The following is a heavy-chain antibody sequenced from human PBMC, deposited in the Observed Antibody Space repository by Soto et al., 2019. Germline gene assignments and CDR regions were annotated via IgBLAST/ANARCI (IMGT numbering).Heavy chain of an antibody. CDR1: GGTFSSYA. CDR2: IIPIFGTA. Sequence: QVQLVQSGAEVKKPGSSVKVSCKASGGTFSSYAISWVRQAPGQGLEWMGGIIPIFGTANYAQKFQGRVTITADKSTSTAYMELSSLRSEDKAVYYCARDSIILNGLDYYYYGMDVWGQGTTVTVSS. CDR3: ARDSIILNGLDYYYYGMDV. D-gene: IGHD3-9*01. V-gene: IGHV1-69*06. J-gene: IGHJ6*02.